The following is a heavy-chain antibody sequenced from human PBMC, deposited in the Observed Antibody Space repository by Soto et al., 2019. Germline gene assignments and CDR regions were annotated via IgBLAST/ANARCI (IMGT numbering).Heavy chain of an antibody. Sequence: QVQLVQSGAEVKKPGASVKVSCKASGYTFTSYGISWVRQAPGQGLEWMGWISAYNGNTNYAQKLKGRVTMITDTSTSTAYIEVRSLRSDDTAVYYCARDRPFYGDYGFEYWGQGTLVTVSS. J-gene: IGHJ4*02. V-gene: IGHV1-18*01. CDR2: ISAYNGNT. CDR1: GYTFTSYG. D-gene: IGHD4-17*01. CDR3: ARDRPFYGDYGFEY.